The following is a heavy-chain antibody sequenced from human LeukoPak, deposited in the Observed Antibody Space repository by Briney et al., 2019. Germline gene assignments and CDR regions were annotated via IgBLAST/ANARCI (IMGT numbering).Heavy chain of an antibody. CDR1: GYMFSIYA. Sequence: GGSLRLSSEGSGYMFSIYAMHWVRQAPGKGLEWVSSISSSSSYIYYADSLKGRFTISRDNAENSLYLQMNSLRAEDTAVYYCARDLTAMVTLDYWGQGTLVTVSS. CDR3: ARDLTAMVTLDY. CDR2: ISSSSSYI. J-gene: IGHJ4*02. V-gene: IGHV3-21*01. D-gene: IGHD5-18*01.